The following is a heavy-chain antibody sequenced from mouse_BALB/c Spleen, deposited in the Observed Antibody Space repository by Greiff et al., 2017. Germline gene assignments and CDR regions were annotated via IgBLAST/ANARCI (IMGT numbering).Heavy chain of an antibody. J-gene: IGHJ2*01. D-gene: IGHD3-1*01. CDR2: IYPGDGDT. CDR1: GYAFSSYW. Sequence: QVQLKESGAELVRPGSSVKISCKASGYAFSSYWMNWVKQRPGQGLEWIGQIYPGDGDTNYNGKFKGKATLTADKSSSTAYMQLSSLTSEDSAVYFCARSGLHDYWGQGTTLTVSS. V-gene: IGHV1-80*01. CDR3: ARSGLHDY.